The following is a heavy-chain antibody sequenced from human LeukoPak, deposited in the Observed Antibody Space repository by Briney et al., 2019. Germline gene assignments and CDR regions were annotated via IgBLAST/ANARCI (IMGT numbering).Heavy chain of an antibody. CDR2: IKQDGSEK. CDR3: ARDLRTYYPRHFDS. D-gene: IGHD3-22*01. CDR1: GFTFSSYW. Sequence: PGGSLRLSCAASGFTFSSYWMTCVRQAPGKGLEWVANIKQDGSEKYYVDSVKGRFTISRDNAKNSLYLQLNSLRAEDTAVYFCARDLRTYYPRHFDSWGQGTLVTVSS. J-gene: IGHJ4*02. V-gene: IGHV3-7*04.